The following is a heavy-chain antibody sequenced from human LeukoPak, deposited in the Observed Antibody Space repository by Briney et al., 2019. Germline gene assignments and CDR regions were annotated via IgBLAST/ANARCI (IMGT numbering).Heavy chain of an antibody. CDR3: ARVRGATAPDAFDI. D-gene: IGHD5-12*01. Sequence: GGSLRLSCAASGFTFSSYNMNWVRQAPGKGLEWVSSISSRSNYIYLADSLKGRFTISRDNAKNSLYLQMNSLRAEDTAMYYCARVRGATAPDAFDIWGQGTMVTVSS. J-gene: IGHJ3*02. V-gene: IGHV3-21*01. CDR2: ISSRSNYI. CDR1: GFTFSSYN.